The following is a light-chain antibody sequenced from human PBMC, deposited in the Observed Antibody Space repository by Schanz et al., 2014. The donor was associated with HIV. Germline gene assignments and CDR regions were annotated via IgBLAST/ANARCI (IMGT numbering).Light chain of an antibody. CDR3: AAWDDTLNGYV. J-gene: IGLJ1*01. CDR1: SSDFKTNA. Sequence: QSVLTQPPSASGTPGQRVTISCSGSSSDFKTNAVLWYQQLPGTAPKLLIYAGNQRPSGVPDRVSGSRSGTSASLAISGLQSGDEADYYCAAWDDTLNGYVFGSGTKLTVL. CDR2: AGN. V-gene: IGLV1-44*01.